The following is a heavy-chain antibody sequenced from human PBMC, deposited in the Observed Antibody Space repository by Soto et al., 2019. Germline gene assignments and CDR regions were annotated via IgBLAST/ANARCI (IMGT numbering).Heavy chain of an antibody. CDR1: GFTLSNHD. CDR3: ARGTGSPRYYNGMDV. V-gene: IGHV3-13*01. J-gene: IGHJ6*02. D-gene: IGHD2-8*02. CDR2: IGIGGDT. Sequence: EVHLVESGGGLVQPGGSLRLSCAASGFTLSNHDMYWVRQATGKSLEWVSAIGIGGDTYYPASVKGRFTISRQNAKNSLYLQMNNLRSGDTAVYYCARGTGSPRYYNGMDVWGQGTTVTVSS.